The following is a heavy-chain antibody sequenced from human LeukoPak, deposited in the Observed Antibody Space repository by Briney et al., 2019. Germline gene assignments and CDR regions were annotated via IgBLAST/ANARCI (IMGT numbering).Heavy chain of an antibody. D-gene: IGHD3-9*01. CDR1: GFIFSNHA. CDR2: ISGNGGST. V-gene: IGHV3-64*01. J-gene: IGHJ6*03. CDR3: ATDGGIRYTVWLINYYMDV. Sequence: PGGSLRLSCAASGFIFSNHAMQWVRQAPGNGLKYLSTISGNGGSTYYANSVKGRFNISRDNSKNTLYLQMDSLRAEDMAVYYCATDGGIRYTVWLINYYMDVWGKGTTVTVSS.